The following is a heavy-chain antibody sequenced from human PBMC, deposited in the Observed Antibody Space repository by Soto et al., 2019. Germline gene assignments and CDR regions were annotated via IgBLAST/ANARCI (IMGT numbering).Heavy chain of an antibody. CDR3: ARDSYYDSGNFDY. V-gene: IGHV4-30-2*01. Sequence: PSETLSLTCAVSGGSISSGGYSWSWIRQPPGKGLEWIGYIYHSGSTYYNQSLKSRVTISVDRSKNQFSLKLSSVTAADTAVYYCARDSYYDSGNFDYWGQGTLVTVSS. CDR2: IYHSGST. D-gene: IGHD3-22*01. J-gene: IGHJ4*02. CDR1: GGSISSGGYS.